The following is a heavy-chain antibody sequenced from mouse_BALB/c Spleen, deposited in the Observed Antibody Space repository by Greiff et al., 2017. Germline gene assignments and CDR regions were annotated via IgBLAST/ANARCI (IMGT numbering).Heavy chain of an antibody. J-gene: IGHJ3*01. V-gene: IGHV5-6-5*01. CDR2: ISSGGST. Sequence: DVQLVESGGGLVKPGGSLKLSCAASGFTFSSYAMSWVRQTPEKRLEWVASISSGGSTYYPDSVKGRFTISRDNARNILYLQMSSLRSEDTAMYYCATRDWFAYWGQGTLVTVSA. CDR3: ATRDWFAY. CDR1: GFTFSSYA.